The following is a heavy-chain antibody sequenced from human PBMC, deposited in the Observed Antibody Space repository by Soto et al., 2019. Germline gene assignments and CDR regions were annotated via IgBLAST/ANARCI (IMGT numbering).Heavy chain of an antibody. Sequence: SVKVSCKASGGTFSSDVFSWVRQAPGQGLEWMGGIVSIFGTVNSAQKFQGRLTLTADQSTSTAYMELTSLRSEDTVVYYCARDGFSGSYYGYWGQGTQVTVSS. D-gene: IGHD1-26*01. V-gene: IGHV1-69*13. CDR3: ARDGFSGSYYGY. J-gene: IGHJ4*02. CDR2: IVSIFGTV. CDR1: GGTFSSDV.